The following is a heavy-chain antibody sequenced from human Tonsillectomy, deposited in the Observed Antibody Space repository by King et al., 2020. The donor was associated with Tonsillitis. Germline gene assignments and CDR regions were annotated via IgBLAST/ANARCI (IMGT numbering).Heavy chain of an antibody. J-gene: IGHJ4*02. CDR2: INPSDGST. Sequence: QLVQSGAEVKKPGASVKVSCKASGYTFTSYYMHWVRQAPGQGLEWRGIINPSDGSTSYAQKIQGRVAMTRDTSTSTVYMELSSLRSEDTAVYYCARDDGHSYGLVGDYWGQGTLVTVSS. D-gene: IGHD5-18*01. CDR3: ARDDGHSYGLVGDY. CDR1: GYTFTSYY. V-gene: IGHV1-46*01.